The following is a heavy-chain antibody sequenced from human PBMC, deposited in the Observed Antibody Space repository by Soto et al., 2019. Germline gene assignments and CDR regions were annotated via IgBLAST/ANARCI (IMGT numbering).Heavy chain of an antibody. CDR1: RYSFTSYW. J-gene: IGHJ3*02. CDR3: ATPYGGNSGDAFDI. Sequence: PGESLKIACNGSRYSFTSYWISWVLQMPGKGLEWMGRIDPSDSYTNYSPSFQGHVTISADKSISTAYLQWSSLKASDTAMYYCATPYGGNSGDAFDIWGQGTMVTVSS. CDR2: IDPSDSYT. V-gene: IGHV5-10-1*01. D-gene: IGHD4-17*01.